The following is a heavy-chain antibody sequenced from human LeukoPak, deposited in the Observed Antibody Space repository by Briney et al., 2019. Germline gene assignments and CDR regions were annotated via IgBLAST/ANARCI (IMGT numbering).Heavy chain of an antibody. CDR1: GFTFSIYA. J-gene: IGHJ5*02. Sequence: GGSLRLSCSGSGFTFSIYAMNWVRQAPGKGLEWVSGINYSDGKTSYADSVKGRFTISRDNSRNTLYLQMNSLRVEDTAVYYCAKYSGNRLYSYADLWGQGILVTVSS. CDR3: AKYSGNRLYSYADL. D-gene: IGHD3-10*01. CDR2: INYSDGKT. V-gene: IGHV3-23*01.